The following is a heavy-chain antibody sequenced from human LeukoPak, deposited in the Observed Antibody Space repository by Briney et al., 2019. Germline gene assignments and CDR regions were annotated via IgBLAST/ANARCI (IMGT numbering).Heavy chain of an antibody. D-gene: IGHD3-10*01. CDR1: GFTFSNAW. J-gene: IGHJ4*02. Sequence: TSGGSLRLSCAASGFTFSNAWMSWVRQAPGKGLVWVGRIKSKADGRQTDFAAPVKGRLTTSKDDSKTTLYLQMNSLKTEYTAVYYCTPDPPPRYYYGPGSYYSPIDYWGQGTLVTVSS. V-gene: IGHV3-15*01. CDR3: TPDPPPRYYYGPGSYYSPIDY. CDR2: IKSKADGRQT.